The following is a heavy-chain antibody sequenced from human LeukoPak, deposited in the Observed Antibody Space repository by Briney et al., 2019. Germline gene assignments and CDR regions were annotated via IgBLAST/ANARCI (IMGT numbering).Heavy chain of an antibody. D-gene: IGHD1-1*01. Sequence: GESLKISCKGSGYSFTTYWIGWVRQMPGKGLEWMGIIYPRDSDTRYSPSFQGQVTISADKSINTAYLQWSSLKASDTAMYYCARGYNYYYYYMDVWGKGTTVTVTS. CDR1: GYSFTTYW. V-gene: IGHV5-51*01. CDR3: ARGYNYYYYYMDV. CDR2: IYPRDSDT. J-gene: IGHJ6*03.